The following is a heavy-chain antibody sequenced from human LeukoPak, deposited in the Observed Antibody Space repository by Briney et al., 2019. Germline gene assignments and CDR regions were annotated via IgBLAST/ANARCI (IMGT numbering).Heavy chain of an antibody. J-gene: IGHJ4*02. CDR1: GFTFDDYG. CDR3: ARAQRIYDILTGYALDY. V-gene: IGHV3-20*04. Sequence: GGSLRLSCAASGFTFDDYGMSWVRQAPGKGLQWVSGINWNGGSTGYADSVKGRFTISRDNAKNSLYLQMNSLRAEDTALYYCARAQRIYDILTGYALDYWGQGTLVTVSS. CDR2: INWNGGST. D-gene: IGHD3-9*01.